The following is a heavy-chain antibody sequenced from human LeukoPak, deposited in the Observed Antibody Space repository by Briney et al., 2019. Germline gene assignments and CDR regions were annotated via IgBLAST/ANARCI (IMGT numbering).Heavy chain of an antibody. Sequence: SGPTLVNPTQTLTLTCTFSGFSLSTSGMCVSWIRQPPGKALEWLARIDWDEDKYYSTSLKTRLTISKDTSKNRVVLTMTNMDRVDTATYFCARMGCGSYPNYFDYWGQGTLVTGSS. J-gene: IGHJ4*02. V-gene: IGHV2-70*11. CDR2: IDWDEDK. CDR1: GFSLSTSGMC. CDR3: ARMGCGSYPNYFDY. D-gene: IGHD1-26*01.